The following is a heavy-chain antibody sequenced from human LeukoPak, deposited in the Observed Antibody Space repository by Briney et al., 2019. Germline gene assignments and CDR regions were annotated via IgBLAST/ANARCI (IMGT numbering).Heavy chain of an antibody. J-gene: IGHJ4*02. D-gene: IGHD2-21*02. V-gene: IGHV3-30-3*01. CDR2: ISYDGSNK. Sequence: GRSLTLSCAASGFTFSSYAMPWLRQAPGKGPAWVAVISYDGSNKYYAASVKGRFTISRDNSKNTLYLQMNSLRAEDTAVYYCARDRTETAIDYWGQGTLVTVSS. CDR3: ARDRTETAIDY. CDR1: GFTFSSYA.